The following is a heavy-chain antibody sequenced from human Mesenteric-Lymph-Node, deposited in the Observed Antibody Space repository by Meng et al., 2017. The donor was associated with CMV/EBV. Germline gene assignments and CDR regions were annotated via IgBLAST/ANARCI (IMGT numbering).Heavy chain of an antibody. D-gene: IGHD6-19*01. CDR2: ISGSGGGT. J-gene: IGHJ4*02. CDR3: AKDVSSGWYYFDY. V-gene: IGHV3-23*01. Sequence: CAASGFAFRTYAMGWVRQAPGKGLEWVSGISGSGGGTYYADSVKGRFTISRDNSKNTLYLQMNSLRAEDTAVYYCAKDVSSGWYYFDYWGQGTLVTVSS. CDR1: GFAFRTYA.